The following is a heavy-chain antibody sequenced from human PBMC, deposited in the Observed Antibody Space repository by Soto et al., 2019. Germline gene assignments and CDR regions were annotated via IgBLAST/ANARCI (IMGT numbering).Heavy chain of an antibody. Sequence: EVQLVESGGGLVKPGGSLRLSCAASGFTFSSYSMNWVRQAPGKGLEWVSTITTSSTSIYYADSVKGRFTISRGNAKNSLYLKLESLAVEDTAVYYCARVQWLASDNWGQGTIVTVSS. D-gene: IGHD6-19*01. V-gene: IGHV3-21*01. CDR2: ITTSSTSI. J-gene: IGHJ3*02. CDR3: ARVQWLASDN. CDR1: GFTFSSYS.